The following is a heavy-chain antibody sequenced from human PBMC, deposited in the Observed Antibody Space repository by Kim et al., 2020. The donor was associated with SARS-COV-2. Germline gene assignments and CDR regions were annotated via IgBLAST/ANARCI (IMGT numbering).Heavy chain of an antibody. D-gene: IGHD5-12*01. V-gene: IGHV1-69*04. CDR1: GGTFSSYA. CDR2: IIPILGIA. J-gene: IGHJ4*01. CDR3: ARGDGYSGYDLPSKFDY. Sequence: SVKVSCKASGGTFSSYAISWVRQAPGQGLEWMGRIIPILGIANYAQKFQGRVTITADKSTSTAYMELSSLRSEDTAVYYCARGDGYSGYDLPSKFDYWG.